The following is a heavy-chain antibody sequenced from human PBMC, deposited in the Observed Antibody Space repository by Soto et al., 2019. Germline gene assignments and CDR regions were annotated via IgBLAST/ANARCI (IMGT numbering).Heavy chain of an antibody. J-gene: IGHJ1*01. Sequence: PCWCLRLACSASGFSVSSYAMTWVRQTPGKGLEWVSTLSGSGGSTSYADSVKGRFTISRDNSQNTLYLQMNSLRADDTAVYYCAKNPSNLPDSAYRGHRT. CDR3: AKNPSNLPDSAY. V-gene: IGHV3-23*01. CDR1: GFSVSSYA. CDR2: LSGSGGST. D-gene: IGHD2-2*01.